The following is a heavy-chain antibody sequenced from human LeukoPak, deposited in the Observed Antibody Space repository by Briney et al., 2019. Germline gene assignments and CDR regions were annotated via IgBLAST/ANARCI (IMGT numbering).Heavy chain of an antibody. CDR1: GGTFSSYA. V-gene: IGHV1-69*04. CDR2: IIPILGIA. Sequence: SVKVSCKASGGTFSSYAISWVRQAPGQGLEWMGRIIPILGIANYAQKFQGRVTITADKSTSTAYMELSSLRSEDTAVYYCARYSYDSSGYYYFYYFDYWGQGTLVTVSS. J-gene: IGHJ4*02. D-gene: IGHD3-22*01. CDR3: ARYSYDSSGYYYFYYFDY.